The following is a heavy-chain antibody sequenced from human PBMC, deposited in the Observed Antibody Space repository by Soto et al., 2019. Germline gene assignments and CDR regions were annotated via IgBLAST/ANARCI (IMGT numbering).Heavy chain of an antibody. CDR3: AKDEVGAVYYYYYGMDV. CDR1: RITLSSYA. J-gene: IGHJ6*02. Sequence: PGGSLRLSCAPCRITLSSYAMSSAPQAAGKGLEWVSTTSGSGRRTYYADSVKGRFTISSDNSKNTLYLQLNSLRAEDTAVYYCAKDEVGAVYYYYYGMDVWGQGTTVTVSS. CDR2: TSGSGRRT. D-gene: IGHD1-26*01. V-gene: IGHV3-23*01.